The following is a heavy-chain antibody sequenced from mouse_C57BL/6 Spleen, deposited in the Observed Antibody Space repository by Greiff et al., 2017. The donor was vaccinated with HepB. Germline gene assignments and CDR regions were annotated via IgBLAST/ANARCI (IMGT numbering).Heavy chain of an antibody. CDR1: GFSLSTFGMG. V-gene: IGHV8-8*01. CDR3: ARVLMVTTHYAMDY. D-gene: IGHD2-3*01. Sequence: QVTLKESGPGILQPSQTLSLTCSFSGFSLSTFGMGVGWIRQPSGKGLEWLAHIWWDDDKYYNPALKSRLTISKDTSKNQVFLKVANVDTADTATYYCARVLMVTTHYAMDYWGQGTSVTVSS. CDR2: IWWDDDK. J-gene: IGHJ4*01.